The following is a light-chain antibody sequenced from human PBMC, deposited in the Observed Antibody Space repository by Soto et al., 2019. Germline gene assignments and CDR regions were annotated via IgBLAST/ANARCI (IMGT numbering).Light chain of an antibody. CDR3: QQAYSTPWT. CDR2: AAS. J-gene: IGKJ1*01. V-gene: IGKV1-39*01. Sequence: DIQMTQSPSSLSASVGDRVSITCRASQPISNYLNWYQHKPGSAPKLLVYAASSLQGGVPSRFRGGGAWTDFTLTISSLQPDDFASYYCQQAYSTPWTFGQGTKVEV. CDR1: QPISNY.